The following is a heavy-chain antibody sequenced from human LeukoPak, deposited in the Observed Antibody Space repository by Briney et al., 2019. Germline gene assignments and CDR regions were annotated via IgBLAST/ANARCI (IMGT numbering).Heavy chain of an antibody. CDR1: GGTFSSYA. D-gene: IGHD4-23*01. V-gene: IGHV1-69*13. J-gene: IGHJ6*02. CDR2: IIPIFGTA. Sequence: SVKVSCKASGGTFSSYAISWVRQAPGQGLEWMGGIIPIFGTANYAQKFQGRVTITADESTSTAYMELSSLRSEDTAVYYCARTDYGGNSEYYHYGMDVWGQGTTVTVSS. CDR3: ARTDYGGNSEYYHYGMDV.